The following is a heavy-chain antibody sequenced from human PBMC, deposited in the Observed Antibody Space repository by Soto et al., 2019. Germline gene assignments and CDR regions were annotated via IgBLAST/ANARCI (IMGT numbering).Heavy chain of an antibody. J-gene: IGHJ6*02. D-gene: IGHD2-15*01. CDR3: ARHKDEEDYYYGMDV. CDR2: IDPSDSYT. Sequence: GESLKIYCKGSVYSFTSYWISWVRQMPGKGLEWMGRIDPSDSYTNYSPSFQGHVTISADKSISTAYLQWSSLKASDTAMYYCARHKDEEDYYYGMDVWGQGTTVTVSS. V-gene: IGHV5-10-1*01. CDR1: VYSFTSYW.